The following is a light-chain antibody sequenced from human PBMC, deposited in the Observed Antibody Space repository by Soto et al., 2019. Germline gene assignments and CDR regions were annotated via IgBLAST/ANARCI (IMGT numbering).Light chain of an antibody. CDR2: GAS. J-gene: IGKJ1*01. CDR3: QQYYNGPPWT. CDR1: QNIATN. Sequence: EILMTQSPATLSVSPAERAILSCRASQNIATNLVWYQQKPGQAPRLILYGASTRGTGVPARFSGSGSGTDFTRTVSSLQSEDFAVYYCQQYYNGPPWTFGLGTKVEIK. V-gene: IGKV3-15*01.